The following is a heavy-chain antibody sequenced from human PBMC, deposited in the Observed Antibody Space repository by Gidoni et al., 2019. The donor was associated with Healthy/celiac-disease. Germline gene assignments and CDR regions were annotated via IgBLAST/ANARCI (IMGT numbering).Heavy chain of an antibody. CDR1: GFTFSSSG. D-gene: IGHD6-13*01. J-gene: IGHJ4*02. CDR3: AKGLAAAGIGYFDY. V-gene: IGHV3-30*18. CDR2: ITNDGSYK. Sequence: VQLVESGGGVVQHVRSLRLSCAASGFTFSSSGMHWVRPAPGKGMGWVAVITNDGSYKYYADSVKGRFTIARDNTKNSLYLQMNSLRAEDTAVYYCAKGLAAAGIGYFDYWGQGTLVTVSS.